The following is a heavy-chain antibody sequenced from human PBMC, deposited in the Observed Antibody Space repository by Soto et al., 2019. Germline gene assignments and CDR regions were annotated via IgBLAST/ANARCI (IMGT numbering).Heavy chain of an antibody. CDR2: ISYDGSDK. V-gene: IGHV3-30-3*01. CDR3: ARDYYKYYDSSGYYRSPAY. J-gene: IGHJ4*02. Sequence: GSPRLSCAAPEFTFSSESMHWVLQAPGKGLEWVALISYDGSDKDYADSVKGRFTISRDNSRNTLFLQMNSLRAEDTAVYYCARDYYKYYDSSGYYRSPAYWGQGTLVTVSS. CDR1: EFTFSSES. D-gene: IGHD3-22*01.